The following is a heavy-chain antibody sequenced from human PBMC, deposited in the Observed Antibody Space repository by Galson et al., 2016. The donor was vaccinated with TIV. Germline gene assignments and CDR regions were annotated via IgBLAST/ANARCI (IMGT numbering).Heavy chain of an antibody. CDR2: MNPNSGNA. V-gene: IGHV1-8*01. CDR3: ARARRGDCSGGSCLPGY. D-gene: IGHD2-15*01. J-gene: IGHJ4*02. CDR1: GYTFNNYD. Sequence: SVKVSCKASGYTFNNYDISWVRQATGQGLEWMGWMNPNSGNAGYAQKFQGRVTMTSSTSVNTAYMEVRSLRFEDTAVYYCARARRGDCSGGSCLPGYWGQGTLVTVSS.